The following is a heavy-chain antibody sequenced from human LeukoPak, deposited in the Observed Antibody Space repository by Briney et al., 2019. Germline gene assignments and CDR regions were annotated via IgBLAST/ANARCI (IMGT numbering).Heavy chain of an antibody. J-gene: IGHJ4*02. CDR2: MNPNSGDT. CDR3: ARDAGIAVAGTNDY. D-gene: IGHD6-19*01. CDR1: GYTFTSYD. Sequence: ASVKVSCKASGYTFTSYDINWVRQAAGQGLEWMGYMNPNSGDTGYAQKFHGRVTITRNNSISTAYMELSRLRSDDTAVYYCARDAGIAVAGTNDYWGQGTLVTVSS. V-gene: IGHV1-8*03.